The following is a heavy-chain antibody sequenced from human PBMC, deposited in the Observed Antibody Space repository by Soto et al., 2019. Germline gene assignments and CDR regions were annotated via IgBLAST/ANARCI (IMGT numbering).Heavy chain of an antibody. Sequence: EVQLVESGGGLVQPGGSLRLSCAASGFTFSSYSMNWVRQAPGKGLEWVSYFSSSSSTIYYADSVKGRFTISRDNAKNSLYLQMNSLRAEDTAVYYCARDPLWFGELLLDYWGQGTLVTVSS. V-gene: IGHV3-48*01. D-gene: IGHD3-10*01. CDR1: GFTFSSYS. CDR2: FSSSSSTI. CDR3: ARDPLWFGELLLDY. J-gene: IGHJ4*02.